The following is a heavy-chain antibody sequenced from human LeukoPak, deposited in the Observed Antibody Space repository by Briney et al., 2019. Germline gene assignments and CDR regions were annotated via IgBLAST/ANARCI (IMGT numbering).Heavy chain of an antibody. Sequence: SETLSLTCTVSGGSIRSSSNYWGWIRQPPGKGLDRIGNIYYTGSTYYNPSLKSRVAISVDTSKNQFSLKLSSVTAADTAVYYCAKLDSSGFLDYWGQGTLVTVSS. CDR1: GGSIRSSSNY. CDR3: AKLDSSGFLDY. V-gene: IGHV4-39*01. D-gene: IGHD3-22*01. J-gene: IGHJ4*02. CDR2: IYYTGST.